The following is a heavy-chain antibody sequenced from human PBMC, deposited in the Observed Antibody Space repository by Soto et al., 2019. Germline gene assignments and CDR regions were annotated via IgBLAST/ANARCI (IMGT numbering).Heavy chain of an antibody. CDR1: GFTFSSYG. CDR3: AKDGGYYVFDY. Sequence: GGSLRLSCAASGFTFSSYGMHWVRQAPGKGLEWVAVISYDGSNKYYADSVKGRFTISRDNSKNTLYLQMNSLRAEDTAVYYCAKDGGYYVFDYWGQGTLVTVSS. CDR2: ISYDGSNK. D-gene: IGHD3-22*01. J-gene: IGHJ4*02. V-gene: IGHV3-30*18.